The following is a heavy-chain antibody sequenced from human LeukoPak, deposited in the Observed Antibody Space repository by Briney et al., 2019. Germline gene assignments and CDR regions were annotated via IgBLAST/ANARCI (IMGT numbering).Heavy chain of an antibody. CDR1: GGSISSFY. Sequence: SETLSLTCTVSGGSISSFYWSWIRQSPGKGLEGIGHIYYSGTTKYNPSLKSRVTMSVDTSKSQFSLKLSSVTAADTAVYYCARVIGYCSSTSCPGGFDPWGQGTLVTVSS. V-gene: IGHV4-59*01. J-gene: IGHJ5*02. CDR2: IYYSGTT. D-gene: IGHD2-2*01. CDR3: ARVIGYCSSTSCPGGFDP.